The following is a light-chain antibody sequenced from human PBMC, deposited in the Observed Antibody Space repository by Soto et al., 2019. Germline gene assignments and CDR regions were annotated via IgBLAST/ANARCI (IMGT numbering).Light chain of an antibody. Sequence: QSVLTQPPSVSGAPGQRVTISCTGSSSNIGAGYDVHWYLQLPGTAPKLLIYGNSNRPSGVPDRFSGSKSGTSASLAITGLQAEDEADYYCQSYDSSLSGCVFGGGTQLTVL. CDR2: GNS. CDR3: QSYDSSLSGCV. CDR1: SSNIGAGYD. J-gene: IGLJ7*01. V-gene: IGLV1-40*01.